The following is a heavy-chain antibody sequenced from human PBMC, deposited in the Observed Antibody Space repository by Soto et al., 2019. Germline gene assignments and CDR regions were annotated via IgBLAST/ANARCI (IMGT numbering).Heavy chain of an antibody. Sequence: QVQLVQSGAEVKKPGSSVKVSCKASGGTFSSYAISWVRQAPGQGLEWMGGIIPIFGTANYAQKFQGRVTITADESTSIAYMELSSLRSEDTAVYYCARDRCSSTSCHRDYYYYYGMDVWGQGTTVTVSS. CDR1: GGTFSSYA. CDR3: ARDRCSSTSCHRDYYYYYGMDV. CDR2: IIPIFGTA. V-gene: IGHV1-69*01. J-gene: IGHJ6*02. D-gene: IGHD2-2*01.